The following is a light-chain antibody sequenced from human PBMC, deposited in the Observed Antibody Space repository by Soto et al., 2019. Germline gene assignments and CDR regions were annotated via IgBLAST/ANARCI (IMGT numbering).Light chain of an antibody. CDR1: QSVSSY. CDR3: QQRSNWL. J-gene: IGKJ4*01. CDR2: DAS. Sequence: EIVLTQSPATLSLSPGERATLSCRASQSVSSYLAWYQQKPGQPPRLLIYDASARATGIPARFSGSGSGTDFTLTISSLEPEDFEVYYCQQRSNWLFGGGTKVEIK. V-gene: IGKV3-11*01.